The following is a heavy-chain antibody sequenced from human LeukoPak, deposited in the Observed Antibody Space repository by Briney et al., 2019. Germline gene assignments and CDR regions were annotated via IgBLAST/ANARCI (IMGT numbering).Heavy chain of an antibody. CDR3: ARSGYSGYDFDL. V-gene: IGHV5-51*01. Sequence: GGSLKISCKGSGYSFTSYWIGWVRQVPGKGLEWMGIIYPGESDTRYSPSFQGQVTISADNSLSTAYLQWSSLKASDTAMYYCARSGYSGYDFDLWGRGTLVTVSS. D-gene: IGHD5-12*01. CDR1: GYSFTSYW. J-gene: IGHJ2*01. CDR2: IYPGESDT.